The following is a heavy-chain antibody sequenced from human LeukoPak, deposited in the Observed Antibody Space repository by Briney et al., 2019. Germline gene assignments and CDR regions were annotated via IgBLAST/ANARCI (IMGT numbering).Heavy chain of an antibody. CDR1: GGSISSYY. J-gene: IGHJ4*02. CDR2: IYYSGST. D-gene: IGHD6-13*01. V-gene: IGHV4-59*01. Sequence: SETLSLTCTVSGGSISSYYWSWIRQPPGKGLEWIGYIYYSGSTNYNPSLKSRVTISVDTSKNQLSLKLGSVTAADTAVYYCARESWYGIDYWGQGTLVTVSS. CDR3: ARESWYGIDY.